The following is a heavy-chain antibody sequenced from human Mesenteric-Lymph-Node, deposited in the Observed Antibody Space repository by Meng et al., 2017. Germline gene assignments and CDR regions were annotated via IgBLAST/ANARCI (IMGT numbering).Heavy chain of an antibody. J-gene: IGHJ5*02. V-gene: IGHV3-23*01. D-gene: IGHD1-26*01. Sequence: GESLKISCAASGFTFSSYAMSWVRQAPGKGLEWVSAISGSGGSTYYADSVKGRFTISRDNSKNTLYLQMNSLRSEDTAVYYCARGYPYSGSYPYWFDPWGQGTLVTVSS. CDR3: ARGYPYSGSYPYWFDP. CDR1: GFTFSSYA. CDR2: ISGSGGST.